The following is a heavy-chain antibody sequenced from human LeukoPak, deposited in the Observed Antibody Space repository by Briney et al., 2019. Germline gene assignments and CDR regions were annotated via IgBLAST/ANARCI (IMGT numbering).Heavy chain of an antibody. V-gene: IGHV4-39*07. CDR1: GGSISSSSYY. J-gene: IGHJ6*03. Sequence: SETLSLTCTVSGGSISSSSYYWGWIRQPPGKGLEWIGSIYYSGSTYYNPSLKSRVTISVDTSKNQFSLKLSSVTAADTAVYYCARDRPDYYGSGSYYMGAYYYYMDVWGKGTTVTVSS. CDR3: ARDRPDYYGSGSYYMGAYYYYMDV. CDR2: IYYSGST. D-gene: IGHD3-10*01.